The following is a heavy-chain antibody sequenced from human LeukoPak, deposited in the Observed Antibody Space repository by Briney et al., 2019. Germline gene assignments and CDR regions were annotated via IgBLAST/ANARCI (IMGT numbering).Heavy chain of an antibody. CDR2: ISAYNGNT. CDR3: ARAGTYYDILTGYGRDAFDI. Sequence: ASVKVSCKASGYTFTSYGISWVRQAPGQGLEWMGWISAYNGNTNYAQKLQGRVTMTTDTSTSTAYMELRSLRSDDTAVYYCARAGTYYDILTGYGRDAFDIWGQGTMVTVSS. V-gene: IGHV1-18*01. D-gene: IGHD3-9*01. CDR1: GYTFTSYG. J-gene: IGHJ3*02.